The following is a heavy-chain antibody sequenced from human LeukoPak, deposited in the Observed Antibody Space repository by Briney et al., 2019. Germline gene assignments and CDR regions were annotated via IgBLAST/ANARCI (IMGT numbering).Heavy chain of an antibody. Sequence: GGSLRLSCAAPGFTVSSNYMSWVRQAPGKGLEWVSVIYSGGSTYYADSVKGRFTISRDNSKNTLYLQMNSLRAEDTAVYYCARSHRSSTSCPFDYWGQGTLVTVSS. CDR2: IYSGGST. CDR3: ARSHRSSTSCPFDY. V-gene: IGHV3-66*02. D-gene: IGHD2-2*01. J-gene: IGHJ4*02. CDR1: GFTVSSNY.